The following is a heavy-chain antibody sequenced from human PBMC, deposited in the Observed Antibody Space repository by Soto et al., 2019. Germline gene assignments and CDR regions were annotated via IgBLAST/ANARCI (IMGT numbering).Heavy chain of an antibody. CDR2: ISSSGNYM. CDR3: VGLYGLG. CDR1: GFTFTTYS. J-gene: IGHJ4*02. Sequence: EVQLVESGGGLVKPGGSLRLSCAASGFTFTTYSMNWVRQAPGKGLEWVSSISSSGNYMYYADSVKGRFTNSRDNAKTSMWLQMSSLRAEDRVFYYCVGLYGLGWGQGTLFTVSS. V-gene: IGHV3-21*01. D-gene: IGHD3-10*01.